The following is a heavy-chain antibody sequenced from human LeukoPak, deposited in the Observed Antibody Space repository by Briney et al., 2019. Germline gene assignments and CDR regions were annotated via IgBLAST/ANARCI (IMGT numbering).Heavy chain of an antibody. V-gene: IGHV1-2*02. CDR3: AREYYYDSSGYYRTVDY. CDR2: LNPNSGGT. J-gene: IGHJ4*02. CDR1: GYTFTGYY. D-gene: IGHD3-22*01. Sequence: ASVKVSCKASGYTFTGYYMHWVRQAPGQGLEWMGWLNPNSGGTNYAQKFQGRVTMTRDTSISTAYMELSRLRSDDTAVYYCAREYYYDSSGYYRTVDYWGQGTLVTVSS.